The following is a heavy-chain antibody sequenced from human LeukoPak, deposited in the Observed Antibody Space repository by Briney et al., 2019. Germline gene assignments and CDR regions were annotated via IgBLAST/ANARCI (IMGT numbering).Heavy chain of an antibody. CDR2: INTNTGNP. CDR1: GYTFTGYS. V-gene: IGHV7-4-1*01. J-gene: IGHJ4*02. CDR3: ARGGPFDC. Sequence: ASVKVSCKASGYTFTGYSINWVRQAPGQGLEWMGWINTNTGNPTYVQGFTGRFVFSLDTSVSTAYLQIRSLEAEDTVVYYCARGGPFDCWGQGTLVTVSS.